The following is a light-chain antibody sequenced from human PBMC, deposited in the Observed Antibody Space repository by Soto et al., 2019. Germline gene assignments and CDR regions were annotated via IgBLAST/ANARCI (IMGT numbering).Light chain of an antibody. CDR3: GTWDSSLSSWV. V-gene: IGLV1-51*01. CDR1: SSNIGNNY. J-gene: IGLJ3*02. CDR2: DSI. Sequence: QSVLTQPPSVSAAPGQKVTISCSGSSSNIGNNYVSWYQHLPGTAPKLLMYDSIKRPSGIPDRFSGSKSGTSATLDISGLQTGDEADYYCGTWDSSLSSWVFGGGTKVTVL.